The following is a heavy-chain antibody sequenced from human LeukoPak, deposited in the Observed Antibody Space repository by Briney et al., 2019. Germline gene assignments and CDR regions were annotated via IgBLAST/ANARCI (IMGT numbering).Heavy chain of an antibody. CDR3: ARGGAYCSSTSCRYDGFDP. D-gene: IGHD2-2*01. CDR2: MKPNSGNT. J-gene: IGHJ5*02. CDR1: GYTFTSYD. Sequence: ASVKVSCKASGYTFTSYDINWVRQATGHGLEWMGWMKPNSGNTGYAQKFQGRVTITRNTSISTAYMELSSLRSEDTAVYYCARGGAYCSSTSCRYDGFDPWGQGTLVTVSS. V-gene: IGHV1-8*03.